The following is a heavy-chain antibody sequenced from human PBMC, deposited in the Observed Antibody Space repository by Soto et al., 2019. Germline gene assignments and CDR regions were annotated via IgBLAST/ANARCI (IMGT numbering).Heavy chain of an antibody. V-gene: IGHV3-30*09. D-gene: IGHD6-13*01. CDR2: ISYGGDNK. J-gene: IGHJ4*02. CDR3: AKARHSTSWYGLEADL. CDR1: GFIFSDYA. Sequence: QVQLVESGGGVVQPGRSLRLSCAASGFIFSDYAMHWVRQAPGKGLEWVAVISYGGDNKYYADSVRGRFANSRDNMKNTLDLKMNSLNTEDTAVYHCAKARHSTSWYGLEADLWGQGTLVTVSS.